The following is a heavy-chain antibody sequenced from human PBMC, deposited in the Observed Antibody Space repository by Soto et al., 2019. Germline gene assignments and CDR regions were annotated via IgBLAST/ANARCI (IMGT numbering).Heavy chain of an antibody. D-gene: IGHD3-10*01. CDR2: ISGSGGST. V-gene: IGHV3-23*01. Sequence: GGSLRLSCVASGFTFSSYAMSWVRQAPGKGLEWVSAISGSGGSTYYADSVKGRFTISRDNSKNRLYLQMNSLRAEDTAVYYCAKDILWFGDLILRGAFDIWGQGTMVTVSS. J-gene: IGHJ3*02. CDR1: GFTFSSYA. CDR3: AKDILWFGDLILRGAFDI.